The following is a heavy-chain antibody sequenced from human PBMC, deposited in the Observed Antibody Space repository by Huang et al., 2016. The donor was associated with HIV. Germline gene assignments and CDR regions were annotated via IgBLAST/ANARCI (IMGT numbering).Heavy chain of an antibody. V-gene: IGHV3-30*02. CDR2: IQYDGTKK. J-gene: IGHJ4*02. CDR1: GFTFSSYG. D-gene: IGHD2-15*01. Sequence: QVQLVESGGGVVQPGGSLRLSCATSGFTFSSYGMHWVRQDPGLGMEWVAVIQYDGTKKYYADSVKGRFNISRDNSKNMLHLQMNNLRVEDTAAYFCAKVTLGFDYWGQGTWVTVSS. CDR3: AKVTLGFDY.